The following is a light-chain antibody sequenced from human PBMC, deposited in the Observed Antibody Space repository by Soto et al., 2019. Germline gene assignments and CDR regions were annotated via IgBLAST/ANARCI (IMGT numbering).Light chain of an antibody. V-gene: IGLV3-1*01. J-gene: IGLJ2*01. CDR3: QAWDSSTARVV. CDR1: KLGDKY. Sequence: SYELTQPPSVSVSPGQTASITCSGDKLGDKYACWYQQKPGQSPVLVIYQDSKRPSGIPERFSGSNSGNTATLTISGTQAMDEDDYYCQAWDSSTARVVFGGGTKVTVL. CDR2: QDS.